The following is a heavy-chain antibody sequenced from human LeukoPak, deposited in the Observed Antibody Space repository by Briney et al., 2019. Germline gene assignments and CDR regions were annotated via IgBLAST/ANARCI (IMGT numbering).Heavy chain of an antibody. J-gene: IGHJ4*02. V-gene: IGHV3-33*06. D-gene: IGHD3-22*01. CDR2: IWYDGSNK. Sequence: PGGSLRLSCAASGFTFSSYGMHWVRQAPGKRLEWVAVIWYDGSNKYYADSVKGRFTISRDNSKNTLYLQVNSLRAEDTAVYYCAKDLADYYYDSSGSDYWGQGTLVTVSS. CDR1: GFTFSSYG. CDR3: AKDLADYYYDSSGSDY.